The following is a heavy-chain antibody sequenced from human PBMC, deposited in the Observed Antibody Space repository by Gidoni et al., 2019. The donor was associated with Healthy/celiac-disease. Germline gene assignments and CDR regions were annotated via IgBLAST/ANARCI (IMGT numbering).Heavy chain of an antibody. Sequence: EVQLVQSGAEVTKPGESLKISCKGSGYRFTSYWIGWVRQMPGKGLEWMGIIFPGDSDTRYSPSFQGQVTISADKSISTAYLQWSSLKASDTAMYYCARRDDSSGYYYVLDYWGQGTLVTVSS. J-gene: IGHJ4*02. V-gene: IGHV5-51*03. CDR2: IFPGDSDT. CDR3: ARRDDSSGYYYVLDY. D-gene: IGHD3-22*01. CDR1: GYRFTSYW.